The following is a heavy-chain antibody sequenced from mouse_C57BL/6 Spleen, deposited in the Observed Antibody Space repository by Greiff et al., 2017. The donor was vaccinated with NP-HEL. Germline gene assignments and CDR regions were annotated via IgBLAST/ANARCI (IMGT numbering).Heavy chain of an antibody. CDR2: IYPGGGYT. Sequence: QVQLKESGAELVRPGTSVKMSCKASGYTFTNYWIGWAKQRPGHGLEWIGDIYPGGGYTNYNEKFKGKATLTADKSSSTAYMQFSSLTSEDSAIYYCARGGNYVPYYYAMDYWGQGTSVTVSS. V-gene: IGHV1-63*01. D-gene: IGHD2-1*01. J-gene: IGHJ4*01. CDR3: ARGGNYVPYYYAMDY. CDR1: GYTFTNYW.